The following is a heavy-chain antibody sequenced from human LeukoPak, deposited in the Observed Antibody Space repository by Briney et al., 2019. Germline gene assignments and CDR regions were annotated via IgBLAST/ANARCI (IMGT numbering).Heavy chain of an antibody. D-gene: IGHD3-10*01. CDR1: GFTFSSYG. J-gene: IGHJ5*02. Sequence: GGSLRLSSAASGFTFSSYGMHWVRQAPGKGLEWVAVISYDGSNKYYADSVKGRFTISRDNSKNTLYLQMNSLRAEDTAVYYCAKDVGSYGSGPNWFDPWGQGTLVTVSS. CDR3: AKDVGSYGSGPNWFDP. CDR2: ISYDGSNK. V-gene: IGHV3-30*18.